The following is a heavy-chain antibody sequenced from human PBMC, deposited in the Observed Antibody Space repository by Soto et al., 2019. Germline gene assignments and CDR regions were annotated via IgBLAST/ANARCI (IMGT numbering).Heavy chain of an antibody. D-gene: IGHD6-19*01. J-gene: IGHJ4*02. CDR1: GFTFSNHG. CDR2: IWNDGNST. V-gene: IGHV3-33*01. Sequence: QVQLVESGGGVVQPGRSLRLSCAASGFTFSNHGMHWVRQAPGKRLEWVAVIWNDGNSTYYGDSVRGRFTISRDNYKNTLDLQMVSLRAEDTAVYYCARDIIVDSSGAIDHWGQGTLVTVSS. CDR3: ARDIIVDSSGAIDH.